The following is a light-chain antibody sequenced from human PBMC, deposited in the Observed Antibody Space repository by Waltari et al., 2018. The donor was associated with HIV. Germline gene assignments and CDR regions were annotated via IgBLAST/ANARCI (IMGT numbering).Light chain of an antibody. V-gene: IGKV1-39*01. CDR1: QTVSSS. Sequence: DIQMTQSPSSLSASVGDTVTIACRASQTVSSSLNWYQQTPGKAPRLLISTASTLQSGVPSRFSGSGSGTDFTLTISSLEPEDFAVYYWQQRSNWLTFGGGTKVEIK. J-gene: IGKJ4*01. CDR3: QQRSNWLT. CDR2: TAS.